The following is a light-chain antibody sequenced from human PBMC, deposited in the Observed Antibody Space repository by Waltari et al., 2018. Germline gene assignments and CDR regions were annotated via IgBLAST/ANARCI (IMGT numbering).Light chain of an antibody. V-gene: IGKV3-20*01. CDR3: QQYDGSVLT. Sequence: IVLTQSPDTLSLSPGQRAPLPCRASQTINNNFLVWYQQKPGQAPRLIIHGASSRATGFPDRFSGSGSGTDFTLTISSLKPEDSAVYYCQQYDGSVLTFGGGTKVEI. J-gene: IGKJ4*01. CDR1: QTINNNF. CDR2: GAS.